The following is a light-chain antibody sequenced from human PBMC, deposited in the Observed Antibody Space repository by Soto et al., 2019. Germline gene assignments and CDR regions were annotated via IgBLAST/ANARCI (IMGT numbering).Light chain of an antibody. CDR1: SSDVGRFEY. CDR3: CSYASGNTLL. V-gene: IGLV2-11*01. Sequence: QSALTQPRSVSGSPGQSVTISCTGTSSDVGRFEYVSWYQQHPGEAPKVVVYDITKRPSGVPDRFSGSKSGNTASLTISGLQAEDEAAYYCCSYASGNTLLFGGGTKVTVL. J-gene: IGLJ2*01. CDR2: DIT.